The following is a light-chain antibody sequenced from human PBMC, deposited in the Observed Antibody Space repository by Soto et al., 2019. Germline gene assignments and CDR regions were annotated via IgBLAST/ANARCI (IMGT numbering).Light chain of an antibody. V-gene: IGLV1-40*01. CDR2: ATN. Sequence: QSVLTQPPSVSGAPGQRVTISCSGTSSSIGAGYEVHWYHQLPGTAPKLLIYATNNRPSGVPDRFSGSKSGTSASLVITGLQAEDEADYYCQSYDKSLSGWVFGGGTKLTVL. J-gene: IGLJ3*02. CDR3: QSYDKSLSGWV. CDR1: SSSIGAGYE.